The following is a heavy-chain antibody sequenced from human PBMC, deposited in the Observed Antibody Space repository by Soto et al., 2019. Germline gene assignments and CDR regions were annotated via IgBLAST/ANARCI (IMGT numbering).Heavy chain of an antibody. V-gene: IGHV1-18*04. CDR1: GYTFTSYG. J-gene: IGHJ4*02. CDR3: ARSTGMATIFDY. D-gene: IGHD5-12*01. Sequence: ASVEVSCKXSGYTFTSYGISWVRQAPGQGLEWMGWISAYNGNTNYAQKLQGRVTMTTDTSTSTAYMELRSLRSDDTAVYYCARSTGMATIFDYWGQGTLVTVSS. CDR2: ISAYNGNT.